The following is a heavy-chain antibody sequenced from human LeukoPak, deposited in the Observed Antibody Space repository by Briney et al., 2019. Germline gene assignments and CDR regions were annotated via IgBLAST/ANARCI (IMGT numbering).Heavy chain of an antibody. Sequence: SETLSLTCAVYGGSFSGYYWSWIRQPAGKGLEWIGRIYTSGSTNYNPSLKSRVTISVDTSKNQLSLKLSSVTAADTAVYYCARALAPSIAARPGDYWGQGTLVTVSS. J-gene: IGHJ4*02. CDR2: IYTSGST. CDR3: ARALAPSIAARPGDY. CDR1: GGSFSGYY. V-gene: IGHV4-59*10. D-gene: IGHD6-6*01.